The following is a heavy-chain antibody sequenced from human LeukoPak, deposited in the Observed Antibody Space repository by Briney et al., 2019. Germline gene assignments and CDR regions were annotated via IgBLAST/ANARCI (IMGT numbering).Heavy chain of an antibody. J-gene: IGHJ4*02. D-gene: IGHD2-15*01. CDR1: GFTFSSYG. V-gene: IGHV3-30*02. Sequence: GGSLRLSCAASGFTFSSYGMHWVRQAPGKGLEWVAFLRHDGNNKYYADSVKGRFTVSRDISRNTLYLQMNSLRAEDSAVYYCARDYCSGGSCYPYFDYWGQGTLVTVSS. CDR2: LRHDGNNK. CDR3: ARDYCSGGSCYPYFDY.